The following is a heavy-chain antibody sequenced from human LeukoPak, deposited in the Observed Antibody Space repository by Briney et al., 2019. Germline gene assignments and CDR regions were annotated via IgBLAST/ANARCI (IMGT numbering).Heavy chain of an antibody. J-gene: IGHJ4*02. CDR3: ARGVPGF. CDR1: GGSFTDYH. CDR2: ISHIGTA. V-gene: IGHV4-34*01. D-gene: IGHD3-10*02. Sequence: SETLSLTCAVYGGSFTDYHWSWVRQPPGKRLEWIGQISHIGTAKYNPSLNSRVTMSVDTSKKQFSLKLTSVTAADTAIYYCARGVPGFWGQGTLVTVSS.